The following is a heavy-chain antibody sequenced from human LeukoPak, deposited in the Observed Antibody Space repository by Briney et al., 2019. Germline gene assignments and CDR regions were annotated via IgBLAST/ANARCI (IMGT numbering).Heavy chain of an antibody. CDR1: GFTFSSYA. J-gene: IGHJ5*02. CDR2: ISGSGGST. D-gene: IGHD6-19*01. V-gene: IGHV3-23*01. Sequence: GGSLRLSCAASGFTFSSYAMSWVRQAPGKGLEWVSAISGSGGSTYYADSVKGRFTISRDNSKNTLYLQVNSLRAEDTAVYYCAKPGYSSGWYWNWFDPWGQGTLVTVSS. CDR3: AKPGYSSGWYWNWFDP.